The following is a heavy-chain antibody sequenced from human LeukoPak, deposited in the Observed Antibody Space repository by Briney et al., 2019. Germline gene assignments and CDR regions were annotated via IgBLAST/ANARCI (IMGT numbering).Heavy chain of an antibody. V-gene: IGHV1-2*02. D-gene: IGHD2-2*01. Sequence: ASVKVSCKASGYTFTGYYMHWVRQAPGQGLEWMGWINPNSGGTNYAQKFQGRVTMTRDTSISTAYMERSRLRSDDTAVYYCARDSYGPAVTDAFDIWGQGTMVTVSS. CDR2: INPNSGGT. CDR1: GYTFTGYY. CDR3: ARDSYGPAVTDAFDI. J-gene: IGHJ3*02.